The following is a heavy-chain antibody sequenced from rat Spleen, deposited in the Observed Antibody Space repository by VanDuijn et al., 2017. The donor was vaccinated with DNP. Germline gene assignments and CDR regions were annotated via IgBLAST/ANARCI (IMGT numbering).Heavy chain of an antibody. CDR1: GFTFSNYY. CDR3: TRAGITMMAHDY. J-gene: IGHJ2*01. D-gene: IGHD1-12*02. Sequence: EVQLVESGGGLVQPGRSLKLSCAASGFTFSNYYMAWVRQAPKKGLEWVAYISTGGGGTYHRDSVKGRFTISRDNAQNPLYLQMNSLRSEDTATYYCTRAGITMMAHDYWGQGVMVTVSS. CDR2: ISTGGGGT. V-gene: IGHV5-27*01.